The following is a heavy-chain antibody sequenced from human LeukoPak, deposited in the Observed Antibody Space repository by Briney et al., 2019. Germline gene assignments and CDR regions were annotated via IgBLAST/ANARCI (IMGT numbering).Heavy chain of an antibody. J-gene: IGHJ4*02. D-gene: IGHD3-10*01. CDR3: ARQFPDDYYGSGSYYDY. V-gene: IGHV4-39*01. CDR2: IYYSGST. CDR1: GGSISSSSYY. Sequence: SETLSLTCTVSGGSISSSSYYWGWIRQPPGKGLECIGSIYYSGSTYYNPSLKSRVTISVDTSKNQFSLKLSSVTAADTAVYYCARQFPDDYYGSGSYYDYWGQGTLVTVSS.